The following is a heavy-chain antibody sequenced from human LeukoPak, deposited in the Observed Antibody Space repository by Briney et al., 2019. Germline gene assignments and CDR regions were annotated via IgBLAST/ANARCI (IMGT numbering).Heavy chain of an antibody. V-gene: IGHV4-34*01. CDR1: GGSFSGYY. J-gene: IGHJ4*02. D-gene: IGHD3-10*01. CDR3: ARGDHYCGSGSYYYYYFDY. Sequence: SETLSLTCAVYGGSFSGYYWSWIRQPPGKGLEWIGEINHSGSTNYNPSLKSRVTISVDTSKNQFSLKLSSVTAADTAVYYCARGDHYCGSGSYYYYYFDYWGQGTLVTVSS. CDR2: INHSGST.